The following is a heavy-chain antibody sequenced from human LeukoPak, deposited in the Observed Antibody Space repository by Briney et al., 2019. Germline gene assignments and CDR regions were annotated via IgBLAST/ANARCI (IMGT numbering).Heavy chain of an antibody. Sequence: NPSETLSLTCAVYGGSFSGFHWTWIRQSPGKGLEWIGEINHSGNTNYSPSLKSRVTMSVDTFKKEISLRLSSVTAADTAVYYCAKNWAVRRYMDVWGKGTTVTVSS. D-gene: IGHD2/OR15-2a*01. CDR1: GGSFSGFH. V-gene: IGHV4-34*01. J-gene: IGHJ6*03. CDR2: INHSGNT. CDR3: AKNWAVRRYMDV.